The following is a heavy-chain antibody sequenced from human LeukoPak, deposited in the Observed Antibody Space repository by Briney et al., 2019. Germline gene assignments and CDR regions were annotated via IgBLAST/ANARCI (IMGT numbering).Heavy chain of an antibody. CDR1: GGSISSSSYY. J-gene: IGHJ4*02. CDR2: IYYSGST. Sequence: PSETLSLTCTVSGGSISSSSYYWGWIRQPPGKGLEWIGSIYYSGSTFYNPSLKSRVTIPVDTSKNQFSLKLTSVTAADTAVYYCARGSLTFDYWGQGTLVTVSS. CDR3: ARGSLTFDY. V-gene: IGHV4-39*07.